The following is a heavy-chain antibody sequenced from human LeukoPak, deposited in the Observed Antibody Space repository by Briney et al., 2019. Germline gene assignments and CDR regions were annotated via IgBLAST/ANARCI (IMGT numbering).Heavy chain of an antibody. CDR2: ISSSSNYI. Sequence: GGSLRLSCAASGFTFSSYSMNWVRQAPGKGLEWVSSISSSSNYIYYADSVKGLFTISRDNAKNSLYLQMNSLRAEDTAVYYCATARGYNYGSFDYWGQGTLVTVSP. D-gene: IGHD5-18*01. CDR3: ATARGYNYGSFDY. V-gene: IGHV3-21*01. J-gene: IGHJ4*02. CDR1: GFTFSSYS.